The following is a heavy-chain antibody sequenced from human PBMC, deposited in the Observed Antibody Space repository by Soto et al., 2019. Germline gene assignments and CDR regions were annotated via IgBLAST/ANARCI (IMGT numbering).Heavy chain of an antibody. J-gene: IGHJ4*02. CDR2: IYYSGST. V-gene: IGHV4-59*01. CDR3: ARDRYFDY. Sequence: SETLSLTCTVSGGSISSYYWSWIRQPPGKGLEWIGYIYYSGSTNYNPSLKSRVTISVDTSKNQFSLKLSSVTAADTAVYYCARDRYFDYWGQGTMLTVYS. CDR1: GGSISSYY.